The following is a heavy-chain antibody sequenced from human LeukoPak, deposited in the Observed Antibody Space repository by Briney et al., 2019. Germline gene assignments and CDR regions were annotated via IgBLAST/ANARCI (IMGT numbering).Heavy chain of an antibody. Sequence: GRSLRLSCAASGFTFDDYAMHWVRQAPGKGLEWVSGISWNSGSIGYADSVKGRFTISRDNAKNSLYLQMNSLRAEDTALYYCAKDTPGYSGYDGGLDWGQGTLVTVSS. CDR3: AKDTPGYSGYDGGLD. J-gene: IGHJ4*02. V-gene: IGHV3-9*01. CDR2: ISWNSGSI. D-gene: IGHD5-12*01. CDR1: GFTFDDYA.